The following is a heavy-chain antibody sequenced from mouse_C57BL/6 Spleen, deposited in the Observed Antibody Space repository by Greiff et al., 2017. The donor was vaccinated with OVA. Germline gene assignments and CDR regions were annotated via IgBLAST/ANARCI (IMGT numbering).Heavy chain of an antibody. Sequence: VKLMESGAELVKPGASVKISCKASGYAFSSYWMNWVKQRPGKGLEWIGQIYPGDGDTNYNGKFKGKATLTADKSSSTAYMQLSSLTSEDSAVYFCAREGFTTVVFDYWGQGTTLTVSS. D-gene: IGHD1-1*01. CDR3: AREGFTTVVFDY. CDR2: IYPGDGDT. V-gene: IGHV1-80*01. CDR1: GYAFSSYW. J-gene: IGHJ2*01.